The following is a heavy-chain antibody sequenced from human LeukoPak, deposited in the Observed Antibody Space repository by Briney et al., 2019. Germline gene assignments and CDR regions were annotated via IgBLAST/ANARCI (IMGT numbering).Heavy chain of an antibody. Sequence: GGSLRLSCAASGFTFSSYSMNWVRQAPGKGLEWVSSISSSSSYIYYAGSVKGRFTISRDNAKNSLYLQMNSLRAEDTAVYYCARAVAGTWNDYWGQGTLVTVSS. CDR3: ARAVAGTWNDY. CDR2: ISSSSSYI. D-gene: IGHD6-19*01. V-gene: IGHV3-21*01. CDR1: GFTFSSYS. J-gene: IGHJ4*02.